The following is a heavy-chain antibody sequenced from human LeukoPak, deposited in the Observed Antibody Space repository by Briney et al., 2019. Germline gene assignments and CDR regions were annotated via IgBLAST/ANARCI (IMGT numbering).Heavy chain of an antibody. V-gene: IGHV4-59*01. D-gene: IGHD1-26*01. CDR3: AGGTYYYFDD. CDR2: VYYSGSA. J-gene: IGHJ4*02. Sequence: PSETLSLTCTVSGGSISSYYWSWIRQPPGKGVEWIGYVYYSGSAHYNPSLKSRVTISVDTSKNQFSLKVSSVTAADTAIYYCAGGTYYYFDDWCQGTLVTVSS. CDR1: GGSISSYY.